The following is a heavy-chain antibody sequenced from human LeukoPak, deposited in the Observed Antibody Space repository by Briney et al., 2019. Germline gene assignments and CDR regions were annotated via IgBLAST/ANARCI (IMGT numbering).Heavy chain of an antibody. CDR2: ISQSDNTI. J-gene: IGHJ4*02. V-gene: IGHV3-11*04. CDR3: ARIRAMYSSGCFDY. D-gene: IGHD6-19*01. Sequence: GGSLRLSCVASGFTFSDHYMSWIRQAPGKGLEWVSYISQSDNTIYYADSVKGRFTISRDNAKNSLYLQMNSLRAEDTAVYYCARIRAMYSSGCFDYWGQGTLVTVSS. CDR1: GFTFSDHY.